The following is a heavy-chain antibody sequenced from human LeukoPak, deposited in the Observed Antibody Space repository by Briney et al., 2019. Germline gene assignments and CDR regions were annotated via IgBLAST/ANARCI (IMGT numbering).Heavy chain of an antibody. Sequence: PSETLSLTCAVYGGSFSGYYWSWLRQPPGKGLEWVGEINHSGSTNYNPSLKSRVTISLATSKSQFSLKLSSVTAADTAVYYCARAGYYYDSKRKFDPWGQGTLVTVSS. V-gene: IGHV4-34*01. CDR2: INHSGST. CDR1: GGSFSGYY. D-gene: IGHD3-22*01. J-gene: IGHJ5*02. CDR3: ARAGYYYDSKRKFDP.